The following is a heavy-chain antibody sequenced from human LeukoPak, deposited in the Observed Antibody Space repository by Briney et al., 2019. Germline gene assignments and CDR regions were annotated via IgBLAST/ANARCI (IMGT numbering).Heavy chain of an antibody. Sequence: SETLSLTCAVYGGSFSGYYWSWIRQPPGKGLEWIGEINHSGSTNYNPSLKSRVTISVDTSKNQFSLKLSSVTAADTAVYYCARHLGYSGYDFFPWGQGTLVTVSS. CDR2: INHSGST. D-gene: IGHD5-12*01. CDR3: ARHLGYSGYDFFP. V-gene: IGHV4-34*01. J-gene: IGHJ5*02. CDR1: GGSFSGYY.